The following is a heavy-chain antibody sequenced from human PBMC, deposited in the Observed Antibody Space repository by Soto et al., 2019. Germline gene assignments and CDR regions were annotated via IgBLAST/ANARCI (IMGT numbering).Heavy chain of an antibody. D-gene: IGHD3-3*01. CDR1: GGSFTGYY. V-gene: IGHV4-34*01. CDR2: INYRGST. J-gene: IGHJ6*02. Sequence: QVQLQQWGAGLLKPSETLSLTCAVYGGSFTGYYWTWIRQTPGKGLEWIGGINYRGSTYYNPSLESRITMAVDTSKNQSSLKLSSVTDADTAVYFCVRGQPHRITIFVVVIRSYDYGMDVWGQGTTVTVSS. CDR3: VRGQPHRITIFVVVIRSYDYGMDV.